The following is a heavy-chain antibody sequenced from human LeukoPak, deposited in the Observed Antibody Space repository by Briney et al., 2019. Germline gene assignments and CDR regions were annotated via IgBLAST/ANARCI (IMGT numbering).Heavy chain of an antibody. Sequence: SETLSLTCTVSDGSITNSYWSWIRQPAGKGLEWIGRIYTTGSTNYNPSLNSRVTMSVDTSKNQFSLKLNPVTAADAAVYYCARGPRATATQAFDIWGQGTMVTVSS. V-gene: IGHV4-4*07. CDR2: IYTTGST. D-gene: IGHD2-15*01. CDR1: DGSITNSY. CDR3: ARGPRATATQAFDI. J-gene: IGHJ3*02.